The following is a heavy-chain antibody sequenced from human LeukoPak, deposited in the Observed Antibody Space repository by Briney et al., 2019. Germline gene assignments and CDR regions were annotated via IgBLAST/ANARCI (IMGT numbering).Heavy chain of an antibody. CDR2: MSGGGRNT. CDR1: GFTFGSYA. J-gene: IGHJ5*02. V-gene: IGHV3-23*01. D-gene: IGHD5/OR15-5a*01. CDR3: AKEPLSEGWFDP. Sequence: GGSLRRSCAASGFTFGSYAMSWVRQAPGKGLEWVSGMSGGGRNTYYAESVKGRFTISGDNSNNTLYLQMNSLRAEDTAVYYCAKEPLSEGWFDPWGQGTLVTVSS.